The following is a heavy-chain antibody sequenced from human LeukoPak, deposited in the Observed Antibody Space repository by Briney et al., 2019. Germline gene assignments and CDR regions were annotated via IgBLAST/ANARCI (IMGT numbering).Heavy chain of an antibody. CDR1: GGSFSGYY. Sequence: PSETLSLTCAVYGGSFSGYYWSWIRQPPGKGLEWIGKINHSGSTNYNPSLKSRVTISVDTSKNQFSLKLSSVTAADTAVYYCACSPESTANWFDPWGQGTLVTVSS. V-gene: IGHV4-34*01. J-gene: IGHJ5*02. D-gene: IGHD4-17*01. CDR2: INHSGST. CDR3: ACSPESTANWFDP.